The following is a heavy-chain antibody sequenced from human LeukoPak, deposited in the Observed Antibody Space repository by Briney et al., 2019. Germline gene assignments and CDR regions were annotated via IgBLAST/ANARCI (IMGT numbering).Heavy chain of an antibody. D-gene: IGHD3-3*02. CDR2: IYSGGST. CDR1: GFTVSSNY. CDR3: ARTIFD. J-gene: IGHJ4*02. V-gene: IGHV3-66*02. Sequence: GGSLTLSCAVSGFTVSSNYMSWVRHPPGKGLEWVSVIYSGGSTYYADSVKGRFTISRDNSKNTLYLQMNRLRAEDTAVYYCARTIFDWGQGTLVTVSS.